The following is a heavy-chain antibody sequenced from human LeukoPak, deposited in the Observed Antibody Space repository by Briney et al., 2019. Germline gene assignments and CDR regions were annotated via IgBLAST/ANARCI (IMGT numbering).Heavy chain of an antibody. D-gene: IGHD1-7*01. CDR2: ISSSSSTI. CDR1: GFSFSSYS. V-gene: IGHV3-48*02. CDR3: ASGRNMGITGTTGAFDI. Sequence: PGGSLTLSCAASGFSFSSYSMHWVRQAPGKGLAWVSYISSSSSTIYYPDSVKGRFTISIDNAENSLYLQMNSLRDDDTAVFYCASGRNMGITGTTGAFDIWGQGTMVTVSS. J-gene: IGHJ3*02.